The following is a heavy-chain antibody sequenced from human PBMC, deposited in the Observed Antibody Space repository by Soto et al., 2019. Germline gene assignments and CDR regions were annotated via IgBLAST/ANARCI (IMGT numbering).Heavy chain of an antibody. CDR3: ARERIAAAYSVY. D-gene: IGHD6-13*01. CDR2: IYYSGST. V-gene: IGHV4-61*01. Sequence: ETLSLTCTVSGGSVSSGSYYWSWIRQPPGKGLEWIGYIYYSGSTNYSPSLKSRVTISVDTSKNQFSLKLSSVTAADTAVYYCARERIAAAYSVYWGQGTLVTVSS. CDR1: GGSVSSGSYY. J-gene: IGHJ4*02.